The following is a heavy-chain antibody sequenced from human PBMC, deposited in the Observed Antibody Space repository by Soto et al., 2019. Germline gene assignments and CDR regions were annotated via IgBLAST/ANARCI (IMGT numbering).Heavy chain of an antibody. J-gene: IGHJ4*02. D-gene: IGHD4-17*01. V-gene: IGHV4-31*03. CDR3: AGGPSYGDYDVDWVSYYFDF. Sequence: QVQLQESGPGLVKPSQTLSLTCTVSGGSISSGGYYWSWIRQHPGKGLEWIGYIYYSGSTYYNPSLKSRVTSSVATSKNQFSLKLSSVTAADPAVYYCAGGPSYGDYDVDWVSYYFDFWGQGTLVTVSS. CDR2: IYYSGST. CDR1: GGSISSGGYY.